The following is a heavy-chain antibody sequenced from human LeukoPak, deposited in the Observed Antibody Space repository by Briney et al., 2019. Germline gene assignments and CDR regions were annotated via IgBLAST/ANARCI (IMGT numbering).Heavy chain of an antibody. Sequence: SETLSLTCTVSGGSISSYYWSWIRQPPGKGLEWIGYIYYSGSTNYNPSLKSRVTISVDTSKNQFSLKLSSVTAADTAVYYCAKDRAARNGMDVWGQGITVTVSS. J-gene: IGHJ6*02. D-gene: IGHD6-6*01. CDR3: AKDRAARNGMDV. V-gene: IGHV4-59*01. CDR2: IYYSGST. CDR1: GGSISSYY.